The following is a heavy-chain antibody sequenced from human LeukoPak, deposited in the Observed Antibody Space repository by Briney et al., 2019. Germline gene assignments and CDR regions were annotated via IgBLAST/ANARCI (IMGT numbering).Heavy chain of an antibody. J-gene: IGHJ4*02. D-gene: IGHD2-21*01. V-gene: IGHV4-4*09. CDR3: AGLGGLRFDY. CDR1: GGSISSYY. Sequence: PSETLSLTCTVSGGSISSYYWSWIRQPPGKGLEWIGYIYISESTNYNPSLKSRVTISEDTSKNQLSLKLSSVTAADTAVYYCAGLGGLRFDYWGQGTLVTVSS. CDR2: IYISEST.